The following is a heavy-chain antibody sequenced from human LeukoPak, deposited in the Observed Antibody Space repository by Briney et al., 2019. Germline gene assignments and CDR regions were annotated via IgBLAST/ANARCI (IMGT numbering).Heavy chain of an antibody. CDR1: GFTFSTFW. CDR2: IKEDGSEK. J-gene: IGHJ3*02. V-gene: IGHV3-7*01. Sequence: PGGSLRLSCAGSGFTFSTFWMSWVRQAPGKGLEWVANIKEDGSEKYYVDSMKGRFTVSRDNAKNSLYLQMDSLRAEDTAVYYCARDRGALWYDTSGFAFDIWGQGTMVTVSS. CDR3: ARDRGALWYDTSGFAFDI. D-gene: IGHD3-22*01.